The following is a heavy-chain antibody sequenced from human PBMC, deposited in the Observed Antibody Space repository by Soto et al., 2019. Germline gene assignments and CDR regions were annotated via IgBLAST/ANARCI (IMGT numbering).Heavy chain of an antibody. D-gene: IGHD6-19*01. V-gene: IGHV3-53*01. J-gene: IGHJ4*02. CDR2: IYGGGTT. CDR1: GFAVSSKY. CDR3: VQPTGWPGSDF. Sequence: EVQLVESGGGMIQPGGSLRLSCAASGFAVSSKYMTWVTQDPGKGLEWVSVIYGGGTTYYADSVKGRFTISRDTSKNTLYLQMNSLRAEDMAVYYCVQPTGWPGSDFWGQGTLVTVSS.